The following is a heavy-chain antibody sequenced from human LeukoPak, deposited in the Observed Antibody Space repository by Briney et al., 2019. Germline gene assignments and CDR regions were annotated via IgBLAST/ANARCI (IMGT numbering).Heavy chain of an antibody. J-gene: IGHJ4*01. CDR3: ARDGTAAGLYFDL. CDR1: GFTFTDYW. Sequence: PGGSLRLSCEVSGFTFTDYWMNWVRQAPGKGPEWLASIRQDGSEKTYVDSVKGRFTISRDNTKNSLSLQLNGVRAEDTAVYYCARDGTAAGLYFDLWGQGTLVTVSS. D-gene: IGHD6-13*01. V-gene: IGHV3-7*01. CDR2: IRQDGSEK.